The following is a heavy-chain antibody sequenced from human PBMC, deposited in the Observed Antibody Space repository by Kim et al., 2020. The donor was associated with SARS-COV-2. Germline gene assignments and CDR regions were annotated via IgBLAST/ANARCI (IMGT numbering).Heavy chain of an antibody. Sequence: SETLSLTCTVSGYSISSGYYWGWIRQPPGKGLEWIGSIYHSGSTYYNPSLKSRVTISVDTSKNQFSLKLSSVTAADTAVYYCAGRLGDCCPFDYWGQGTLVTVSS. CDR2: IYHSGST. CDR3: AGRLGDCCPFDY. CDR1: GYSISSGYY. J-gene: IGHJ4*02. V-gene: IGHV4-38-2*02. D-gene: IGHD2-21*02.